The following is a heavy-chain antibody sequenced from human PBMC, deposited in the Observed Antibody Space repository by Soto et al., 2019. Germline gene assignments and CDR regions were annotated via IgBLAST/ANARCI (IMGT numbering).Heavy chain of an antibody. V-gene: IGHV4-31*03. CDR1: GGSISSGGYY. J-gene: IGHJ6*02. D-gene: IGHD6-13*01. CDR3: ARDFRIAAAGRGPEYYYYYGMDV. CDR2: IYYSGST. Sequence: SETLSLTCTVSGGSISSGGYYWSWIRQHPGKGLEWIGYIYYSGSTYYNPSLKSRVTMSVDTSKNQFSLKLSSVTAADTAVYYCARDFRIAAAGRGPEYYYYYGMDVWGQGTTVTVSS.